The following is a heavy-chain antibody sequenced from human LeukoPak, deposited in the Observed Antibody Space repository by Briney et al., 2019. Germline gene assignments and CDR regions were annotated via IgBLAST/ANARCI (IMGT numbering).Heavy chain of an antibody. J-gene: IGHJ4*02. Sequence: SETLSLTCTVSGGSISSYYWSWIRQPPGKGLEWIGYIYYSGSTNYNPSLKSRVTISVDTSKNQFSLKLSSVTAADTAVYYCARATIPTTLDYGGQGTLVTVSS. CDR2: IYYSGST. CDR3: ARATIPTTLDY. CDR1: GGSISSYY. V-gene: IGHV4-59*08. D-gene: IGHD2-21*01.